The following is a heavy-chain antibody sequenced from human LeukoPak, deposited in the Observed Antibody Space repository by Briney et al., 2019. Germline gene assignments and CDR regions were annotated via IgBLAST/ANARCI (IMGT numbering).Heavy chain of an antibody. J-gene: IGHJ5*02. Sequence: SVKVSCKASGYTFTSYGISWVRQAPGQGLEWMGGISPIFGTTNYAQKLQGRVTITTDKSTSTAYMELSSLRSDDTAVYYCARDVPDPRGLQFSGWFVTWGQGTLVTVSS. D-gene: IGHD5-24*01. CDR2: ISPIFGTT. V-gene: IGHV1-69*05. CDR3: ARDVPDPRGLQFSGWFVT. CDR1: GYTFTSYG.